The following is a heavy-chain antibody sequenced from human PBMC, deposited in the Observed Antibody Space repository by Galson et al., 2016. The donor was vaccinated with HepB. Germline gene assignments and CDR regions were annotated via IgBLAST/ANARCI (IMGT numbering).Heavy chain of an antibody. CDR3: ARRRDGSGSFQLDY. CDR2: IYSSGRT. Sequence: SLRLSCAVYGVSVSSNYTTWVRQAPGKGLEWISLIYSSGRTDYADSVKGRFIISRDNSDNTLYLQMNSLRAEDTAIYYCARRRDGSGSFQLDYWGQGSQVT. CDR1: GVSVSSNY. J-gene: IGHJ4*02. V-gene: IGHV3-53*01. D-gene: IGHD3-10*01.